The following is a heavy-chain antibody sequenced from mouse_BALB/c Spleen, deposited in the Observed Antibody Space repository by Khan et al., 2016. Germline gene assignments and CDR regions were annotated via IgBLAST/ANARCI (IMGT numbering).Heavy chain of an antibody. Sequence: VQLQQSGAEVVKPGASVKLSCTASGFNIKDTYMHWVKQRPEQGLEWIGRIDPANGNTKYDPKFQGKATIPADTSSNTAYLQLSSLTSEDTAVYYCTRSRYGNPFDFWGQGTTLTVSS. D-gene: IGHD2-1*01. CDR1: GFNIKDTY. CDR2: IDPANGNT. J-gene: IGHJ2*01. CDR3: TRSRYGNPFDF. V-gene: IGHV14-3*02.